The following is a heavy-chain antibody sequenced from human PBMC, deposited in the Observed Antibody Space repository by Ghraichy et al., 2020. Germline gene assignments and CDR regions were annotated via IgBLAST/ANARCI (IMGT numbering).Heavy chain of an antibody. CDR2: IDTNSNYM. D-gene: IGHD5-24*01. J-gene: IGHJ3*02. V-gene: IGHV3-21*01. CDR1: GFTFSHYI. CDR3: ARKRWSYNNGDDAFDI. Sequence: GESLNISCAASGFTFSHYIMNWVRQAPGKGLEWVSSIDTNSNYMYYADSLKGRFTISRDNAKDSLFLQMNSLTAEDTAVYFCARKRWSYNNGDDAFDIWGQGTMVTVSS.